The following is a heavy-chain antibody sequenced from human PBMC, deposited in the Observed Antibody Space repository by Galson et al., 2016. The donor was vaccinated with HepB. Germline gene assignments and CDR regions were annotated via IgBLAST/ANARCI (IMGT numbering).Heavy chain of an antibody. V-gene: IGHV6-1*01. D-gene: IGHD3-3*01. Sequence: CAISGDSVSSDRATWSWIRQSPSRGLEWLGRTYYRSKWYTAYAVSVERRITINPDPSQNQFSLQLNSVTPEDMALYYCARDQIEEVHDSCSGYPLPYYYCVDGWGQRTTVTVSS. CDR2: TYYRSKWYT. CDR3: ARDQIEEVHDSCSGYPLPYYYCVDG. CDR1: GDSVSSDRAT. J-gene: IGHJ6*02.